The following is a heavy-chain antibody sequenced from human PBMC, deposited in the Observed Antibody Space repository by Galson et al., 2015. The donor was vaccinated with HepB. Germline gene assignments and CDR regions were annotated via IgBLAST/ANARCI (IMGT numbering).Heavy chain of an antibody. CDR3: AHHTPVFGPIGGMIDP. J-gene: IGHJ5*02. V-gene: IGHV2-5*02. Sequence: TLTLTCTFSGFSLSTSGVGVGWIRQPPGKALEWLALIYWDDDKRYSPSLKSRLTITKDTSKNQVVLTMTNMDPVDTATYYCAHHTPVFGPIGGMIDPWGQGTLVTASS. CDR1: GFSLSTSGVG. D-gene: IGHD3/OR15-3a*01. CDR2: IYWDDDK.